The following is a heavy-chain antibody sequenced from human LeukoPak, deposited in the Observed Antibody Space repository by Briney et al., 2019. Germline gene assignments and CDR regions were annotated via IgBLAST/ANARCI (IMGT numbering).Heavy chain of an antibody. Sequence: PSETLSLTCTVSGGSISSSSYYWGWIRQPPGKGLEWIGSIYYSGSTYYNPSLKSRVNISVDTSKNQFSLKLSSVTAADTTVYYCARDPSVVYDAFDIWGQGTMVTVSS. J-gene: IGHJ3*02. CDR1: GGSISSSSYY. CDR2: IYYSGST. V-gene: IGHV4-39*02. D-gene: IGHD2-8*02. CDR3: ARDPSVVYDAFDI.